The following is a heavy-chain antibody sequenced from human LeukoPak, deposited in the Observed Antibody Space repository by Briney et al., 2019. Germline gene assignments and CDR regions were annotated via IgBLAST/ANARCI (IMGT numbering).Heavy chain of an antibody. J-gene: IGHJ4*02. CDR1: GFINNYW. D-gene: IGHD4-23*01. Sequence: PGGSLRLSCAASGFINNYWMTWVRQAPGKGLEWVANINHDGSGKYYVDSLKGRFTISRDNAENSLYLQMNSLRAEDTAVYYCASLYDYGGNSDFDYWGQGTLVAVSS. CDR3: ASLYDYGGNSDFDY. CDR2: INHDGSGK. V-gene: IGHV3-7*01.